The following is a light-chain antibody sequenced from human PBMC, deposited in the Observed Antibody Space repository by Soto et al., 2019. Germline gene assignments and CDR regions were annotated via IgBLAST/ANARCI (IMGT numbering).Light chain of an antibody. V-gene: IGKV1-39*01. J-gene: IGKJ1*01. CDR3: QQSYSTPFVT. Sequence: DLQMTQSPSSLSASVGDRVTITCRASQSISSYLNWYHQKPGKAPKLLIYAASSLQSGVPSRFSGSGSGTDFTLTISSLQPEDFATYYCQQSYSTPFVTFGQGTKVEIK. CDR1: QSISSY. CDR2: AAS.